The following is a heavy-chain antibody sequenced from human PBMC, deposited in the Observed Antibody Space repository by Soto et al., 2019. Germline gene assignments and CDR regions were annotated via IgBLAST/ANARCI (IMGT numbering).Heavy chain of an antibody. Sequence: QVQLVESGGGVVQPGRSLRLSCAASGFTFSSYGMHWVRQAPGKGLEWVAVIWYDGSNKYYADSVKGRFTISRDNSKNTLYLHMNSLRAEDTAVYYCARDAPMVRGVITYYFDCWGQGTLVTVSS. CDR2: IWYDGSNK. J-gene: IGHJ4*02. V-gene: IGHV3-33*01. CDR3: ARDAPMVRGVITYYFDC. D-gene: IGHD3-10*01. CDR1: GFTFSSYG.